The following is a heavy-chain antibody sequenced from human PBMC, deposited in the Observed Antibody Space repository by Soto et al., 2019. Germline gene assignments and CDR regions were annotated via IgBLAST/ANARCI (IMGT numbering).Heavy chain of an antibody. D-gene: IGHD6-13*01. V-gene: IGHV4-34*01. CDR2: INHSGST. Sequence: SATLSLTCDAYGGSFSGYYWSWIRQPPGKGLEWIGEINHSGSTNYNPSLKSRVTISVDTSKNQFSLKLSSVTAADTAVYYCARRYRAAAVKPFDYWGQGTLVTVSS. CDR3: ARRYRAAAVKPFDY. CDR1: GGSFSGYY. J-gene: IGHJ4*02.